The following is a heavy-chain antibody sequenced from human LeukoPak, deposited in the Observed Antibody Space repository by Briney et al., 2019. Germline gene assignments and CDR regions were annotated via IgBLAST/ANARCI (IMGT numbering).Heavy chain of an antibody. CDR2: IYTSGST. Sequence: PSETLSLTCAVYGGSFSGYYWSWIRQPAGKGLEWIGRIYTSGSTNYNPSLKSRVTISVDTSKNQFSLKLSSVTAADTAVYYCAGGGQGFDYWGQGTLVTVSS. CDR1: GGSFSGYY. D-gene: IGHD3-16*01. J-gene: IGHJ4*02. CDR3: AGGGQGFDY. V-gene: IGHV4-59*10.